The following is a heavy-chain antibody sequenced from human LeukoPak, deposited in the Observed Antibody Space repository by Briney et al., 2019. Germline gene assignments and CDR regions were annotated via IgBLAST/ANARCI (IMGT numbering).Heavy chain of an antibody. CDR1: GYTFTSYY. CDR3: ARIFSSSRGYDPLDY. D-gene: IGHD5-12*01. Sequence: ASVKVSCKASGYTFTSYYMHWVRQAPGQGLEWMGIINPSGGSTSYAQKFQGRVTMTRDTSTSTVYMELSSLRSEDTAVYYCARIFSSSRGYDPLDYWGQGTLVTVSS. CDR2: INPSGGST. J-gene: IGHJ4*02. V-gene: IGHV1-46*01.